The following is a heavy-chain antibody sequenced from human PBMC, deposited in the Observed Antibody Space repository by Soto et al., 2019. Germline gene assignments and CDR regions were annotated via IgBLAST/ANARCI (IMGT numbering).Heavy chain of an antibody. CDR2: IIPIFGTA. J-gene: IGHJ5*02. Sequence: QVQLVQSGAEVKKPGSSVKVSCKASGGTFSSYAISWVRQAPGQGLEWMGGIIPIFGTANYAQKFQGRVTITADKYPSTADMELSSLRSDDTAVYYCARALVSGIVGATGCFATWGQGTLVTVSS. CDR1: GGTFSSYA. D-gene: IGHD1-26*01. CDR3: ARALVSGIVGATGCFAT. V-gene: IGHV1-69*06.